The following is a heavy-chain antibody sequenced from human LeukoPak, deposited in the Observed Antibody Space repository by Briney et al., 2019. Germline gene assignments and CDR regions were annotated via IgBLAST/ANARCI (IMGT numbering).Heavy chain of an antibody. CDR1: GVTFSSYG. V-gene: IGHV3-30*02. J-gene: IGHJ4*02. CDR2: ILNDGTTK. CDR3: AKSGRDSSTDYFDY. D-gene: IGHD2-2*01. Sequence: GGSLRLSCAASGVTFSSYGMAWVRQVPGKGLEWVAFILNDGTTKYYADSVKGRFTISRDNSRNTLYLQMNSLRTEDTAVYYCAKSGRDSSTDYFDYWGQGTLVTVSS.